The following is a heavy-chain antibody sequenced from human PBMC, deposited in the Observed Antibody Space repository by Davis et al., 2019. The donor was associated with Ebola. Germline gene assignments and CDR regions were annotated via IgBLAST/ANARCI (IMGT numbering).Heavy chain of an antibody. CDR3: AKSLGYPHNHDY. V-gene: IGHV3-23*01. D-gene: IGHD1-14*01. J-gene: IGHJ4*02. CDR1: GGSFSGYY. CDR2: ISGSGGST. Sequence: PSETLSLTCAVYGGSFSGYYWSWVRQAPGKGLEWVSAISGSGGSTYYADSVKGRFTISRDNSKNTLYLQMNSLRAEDTAVYYCAKSLGYPHNHDYWGQGTLVTVSS.